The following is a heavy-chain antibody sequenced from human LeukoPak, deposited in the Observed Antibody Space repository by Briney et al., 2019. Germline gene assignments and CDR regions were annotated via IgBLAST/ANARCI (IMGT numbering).Heavy chain of an antibody. D-gene: IGHD3-10*01. CDR2: ITSSNNYI. Sequence: PGGSLRLSCAGSGFTFSTYSMNWVRQAPGKGLEWVSSITSSNNYIYYADSMKGRFTISRDNAKNSLYLQMNSLRAEDTAVYYCAKASRLLHGSGSYPGYFDYWGQGTLVTVSS. CDR3: AKASRLLHGSGSYPGYFDY. CDR1: GFTFSTYS. J-gene: IGHJ4*02. V-gene: IGHV3-21*04.